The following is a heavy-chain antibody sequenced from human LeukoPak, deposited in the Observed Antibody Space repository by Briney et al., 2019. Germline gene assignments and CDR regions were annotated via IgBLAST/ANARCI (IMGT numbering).Heavy chain of an antibody. D-gene: IGHD3-22*01. CDR2: ISASNGNT. CDR1: GYTFTSYG. J-gene: IGHJ3*02. V-gene: IGHV1-18*01. Sequence: ASVKVSCKASGYTFTSYGISWVRQAPGQGLEWMGWISASNGNTNYAQKLQGRVTMTTDTSTSTAYMELRSLRSDDTAVYYCAKGPYYYDSSAYHYGAFDIWGQGTMVTVSS. CDR3: AKGPYYYDSSAYHYGAFDI.